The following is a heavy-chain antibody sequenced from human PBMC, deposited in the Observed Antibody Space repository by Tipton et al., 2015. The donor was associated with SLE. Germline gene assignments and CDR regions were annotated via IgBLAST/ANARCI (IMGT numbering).Heavy chain of an antibody. Sequence: SLRLSCAASGFTFSSYAMSWVRQAPGKGLEWVSAISGSGGSTYYADSVKGRFTISRDNSKNTLYLQMNSLRAEDTAVYYCARDGKQQLVVDYWGQGTLVTVSS. CDR2: ISGSGGST. J-gene: IGHJ4*02. D-gene: IGHD6-13*01. V-gene: IGHV3-23*01. CDR3: ARDGKQQLVVDY. CDR1: GFTFSSYA.